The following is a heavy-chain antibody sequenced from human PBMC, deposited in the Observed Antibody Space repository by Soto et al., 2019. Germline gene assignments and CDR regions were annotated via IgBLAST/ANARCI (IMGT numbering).Heavy chain of an antibody. CDR2: ISGSGGST. CDR3: AKAPNLRGEQSY. V-gene: IGHV3-23*01. Sequence: QTGGSLRLSCAASGFTFSSYAMSWVRQAPGKGLEWVSAISGSGGSTYYADSVKGRFTISRDNSKNTLYLQMNSLRAEDTAVYYCAKAPNLRGEQSYWGQGTLVTVSS. J-gene: IGHJ4*02. D-gene: IGHD3-3*01. CDR1: GFTFSSYA.